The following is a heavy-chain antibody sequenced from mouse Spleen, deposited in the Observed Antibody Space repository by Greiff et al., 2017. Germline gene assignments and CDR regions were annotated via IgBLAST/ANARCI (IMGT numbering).Heavy chain of an antibody. CDR2: IYPRGGST. Sequence: QVQLQQSDAELVKPGASVKISCKVSGYTFTDHTMHWMKQRPEQGLEWIGYIYPRGGSTKYNEKFKGKATVTADKSSTPAYMQLNSLTSEDSAVYFCARSRRGSSLFAYWGQGTLFTVSA. CDR3: ARSRRGSSLFAY. V-gene: IGHV1-78*01. J-gene: IGHJ3*01. D-gene: IGHD2-12*01. CDR1: GYTFTDHT.